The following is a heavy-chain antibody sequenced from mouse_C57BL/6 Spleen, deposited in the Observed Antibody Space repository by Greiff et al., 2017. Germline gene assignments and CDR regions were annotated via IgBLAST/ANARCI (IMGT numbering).Heavy chain of an antibody. Sequence: ESGPGLVKPSQSLSLTCSFTGYSITSGYYWNWIRQFPGNKLEWLGYISYDGSNNYNPSLKNRISITRDTSKNQFFLKLKSVTTEDTATYYCAREGDGYYVMAMDYWGQGTSVTVSS. CDR1: GYSITSGYY. D-gene: IGHD2-3*01. V-gene: IGHV3-6*01. CDR2: ISYDGSN. CDR3: AREGDGYYVMAMDY. J-gene: IGHJ4*01.